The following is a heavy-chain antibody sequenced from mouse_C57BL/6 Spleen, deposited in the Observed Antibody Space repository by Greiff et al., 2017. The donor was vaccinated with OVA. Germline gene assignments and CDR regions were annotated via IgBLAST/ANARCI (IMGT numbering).Heavy chain of an antibody. J-gene: IGHJ4*01. CDR3: TREKENYYGSSYKGAMDY. D-gene: IGHD1-1*01. Sequence: EVQGVESGTVLARPGASVKMSCKTSGYTFTSYWMHWVKQRPGQGLEWIGAIYPGNSDTSYNQKFKGKAKLTAVTSASTAYMELSSLTNEDSAVYYCTREKENYYGSSYKGAMDYWGQGTSVTVSS. CDR2: IYPGNSDT. CDR1: GYTFTSYW. V-gene: IGHV1-5*01.